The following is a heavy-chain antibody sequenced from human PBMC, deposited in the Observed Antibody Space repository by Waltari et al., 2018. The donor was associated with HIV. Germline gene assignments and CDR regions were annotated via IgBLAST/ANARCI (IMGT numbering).Heavy chain of an antibody. CDR1: GYSISSDYY. Sequence: QVQLHESGPGMVKPSETLSLTCAVSGYSISSDYYWGWIRRPPGKGLEWIGSASRGGSTYYSPSLKSRFTISLETSKNQFSLKLNSVAAADTAVYYCGSGSRRGHSHGIDYWGQGTLVTVSS. CDR2: ASRGGST. CDR3: GSGSRRGHSHGIDY. J-gene: IGHJ4*02. D-gene: IGHD5-18*01. V-gene: IGHV4-38-2*01.